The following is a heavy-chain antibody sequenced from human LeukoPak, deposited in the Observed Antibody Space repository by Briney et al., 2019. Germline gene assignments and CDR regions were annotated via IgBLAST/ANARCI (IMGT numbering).Heavy chain of an antibody. CDR1: GVSISSYY. D-gene: IGHD1-26*01. V-gene: IGHV4-59*01. CDR2: IYYSGST. J-gene: IGHJ5*02. CDR3: AREGRGISELDP. Sequence: PSETLSLTCTVSGVSISSYYWSWIRQPPGKGLEWIGYIYYSGSTNYNPSLKSRVTISVDTSKNQFSLKLSSVTAADTAVYYCAREGRGISELDPWGQGTLVTVSS.